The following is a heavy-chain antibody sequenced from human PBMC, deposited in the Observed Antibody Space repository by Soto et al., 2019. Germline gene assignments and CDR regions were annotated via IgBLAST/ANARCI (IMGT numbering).Heavy chain of an antibody. V-gene: IGHV4-4*02. D-gene: IGHD3-16*01. CDR1: GGSISSSHW. CDR3: ASPGGGEDY. Sequence: QVQLQESGPGLVKPSGTLSLTCAVSGGSISSSHWWSWVRQPPGKGLEWIGEIYHSGSTNYNPTLKRLSHITKDKAKILFPQKLKSVDSAGTAGDYCASPGGGEDYWGQGTLVTVSS. J-gene: IGHJ4*02. CDR2: IYHSGST.